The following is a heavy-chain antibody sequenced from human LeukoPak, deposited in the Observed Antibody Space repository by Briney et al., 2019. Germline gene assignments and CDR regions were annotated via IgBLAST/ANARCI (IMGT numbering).Heavy chain of an antibody. D-gene: IGHD6-6*01. CDR1: GGSFSGYY. V-gene: IGHV4-59*01. J-gene: IGHJ4*02. CDR3: ARVRGGSSVFYFDY. CDR2: IYYSGST. Sequence: SETLSLTCAVYGGSFSGYYWSWIRQPPGKGLEWIGYIYYSGSTNYNPSLKSRVTISVDTSKNQFSLKLSSVTAADTAVYYCARVRGGSSVFYFDYWGQGTLVTVSS.